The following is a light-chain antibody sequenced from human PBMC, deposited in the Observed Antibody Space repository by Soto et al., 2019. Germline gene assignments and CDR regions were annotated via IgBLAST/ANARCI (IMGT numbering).Light chain of an antibody. J-gene: IGLJ1*01. CDR1: SSDVGGYNY. V-gene: IGLV2-14*01. Sequence: QSALTQPASVSGSPGQSITISCTGTSSDVGGYNYVSWYQHHPGKAPKLMIYDVSDRPSGVSNRFSGSRSGNTASLTISGLQADDEADYYCSSSTTTNTLVFGTGTKLTVL. CDR2: DVS. CDR3: SSSTTTNTLV.